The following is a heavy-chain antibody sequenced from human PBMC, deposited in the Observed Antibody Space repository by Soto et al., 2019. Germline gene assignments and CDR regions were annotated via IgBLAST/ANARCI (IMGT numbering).Heavy chain of an antibody. CDR3: ARLPPVADFRCIDD. D-gene: IGHD6-19*01. Sequence: PGESLKISCEGSGYTFSRHWIAWVRQVPGEGLEWVGIIYPGDSDTRYSPSFQGQATVSVDNSLSTAYLEWRSLKASDTAMYYCARLPPVADFRCIDDWGQGTLVTVSS. V-gene: IGHV5-51*01. J-gene: IGHJ4*02. CDR2: IYPGDSDT. CDR1: GYTFSRHW.